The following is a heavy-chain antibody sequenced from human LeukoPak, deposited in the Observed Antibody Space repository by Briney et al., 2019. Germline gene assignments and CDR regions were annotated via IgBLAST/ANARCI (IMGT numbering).Heavy chain of an antibody. CDR3: ARGSRGYSYG. CDR2: IYYSGST. Sequence: PGGSLRLSCAASGFTFSSYAMSWIRQPPGKGLEWIGYIYYSGSTNYNPSLKSRVTISVDTSKNQFSLKLSSVTAADTAVYYCARGSRGYSYGWGQGTLVTVSS. CDR1: GFTFSSYA. J-gene: IGHJ4*02. D-gene: IGHD5-18*01. V-gene: IGHV4-59*01.